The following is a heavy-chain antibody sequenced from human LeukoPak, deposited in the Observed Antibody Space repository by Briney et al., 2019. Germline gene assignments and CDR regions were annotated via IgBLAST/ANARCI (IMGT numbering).Heavy chain of an antibody. V-gene: IGHV3-74*01. Sequence: GGSLTLSRAASGFTFSDYWMHWVRQAPGKGLVWVSRISSDGSRVTYADSVKGRFTISRDNAKNSLYLQMNSLRAEDTAVYYCARDRLGILGATYEFDYWGQGTLVTVSS. CDR3: ARDRLGILGATYEFDY. J-gene: IGHJ4*02. CDR1: GFTFSDYW. CDR2: ISSDGSRV. D-gene: IGHD1-26*01.